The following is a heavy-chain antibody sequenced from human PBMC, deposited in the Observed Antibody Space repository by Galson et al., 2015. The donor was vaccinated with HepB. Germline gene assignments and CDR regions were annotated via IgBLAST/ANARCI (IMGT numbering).Heavy chain of an antibody. V-gene: IGHV3-30-3*01. J-gene: IGHJ4*02. CDR1: GFTFSSYA. CDR2: ISYDGSNK. CDR3: AREMYQPLSRRDFDY. Sequence: SLRLSCAASGFTFSSYAMHWVRQAPGKGLEWVAVISYDGSNKYYADSVKGRFTISRDNSKNTLYLQMNSLRAEDTAVYYCAREMYQPLSRRDFDYWGQGTLVTVSS. D-gene: IGHD2-2*01.